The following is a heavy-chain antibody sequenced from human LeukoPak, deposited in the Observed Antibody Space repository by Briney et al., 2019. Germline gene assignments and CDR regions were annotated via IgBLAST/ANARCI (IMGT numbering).Heavy chain of an antibody. CDR3: ARDLARLAAAGHLNWFDP. V-gene: IGHV1-2*02. D-gene: IGHD6-13*01. CDR2: INPNSGGT. J-gene: IGHJ5*02. Sequence: ASVKVSCKASGYTFTGYYMHWVRQAPGQGLEWMGWINPNSGGTNYAQKFQGRVTMTRDTSISTAYMELSRLRSDDTAVYYCARDLARLAAAGHLNWFDPWGQGTLVTVSS. CDR1: GYTFTGYY.